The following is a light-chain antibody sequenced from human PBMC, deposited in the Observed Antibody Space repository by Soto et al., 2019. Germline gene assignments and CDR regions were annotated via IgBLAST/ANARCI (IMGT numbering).Light chain of an antibody. Sequence: ETVMTQSPATLSASPGERATLSCRASQSVGNNIAWYQQKPGQAPRLLIYVASIRATGIPARFSGSGSGTEFTLTVTSLQSEDFAVYYCHQFNNRPPTLGGGTKVDIK. J-gene: IGKJ4*01. CDR1: QSVGNN. CDR3: HQFNNRPPT. V-gene: IGKV3-15*01. CDR2: VAS.